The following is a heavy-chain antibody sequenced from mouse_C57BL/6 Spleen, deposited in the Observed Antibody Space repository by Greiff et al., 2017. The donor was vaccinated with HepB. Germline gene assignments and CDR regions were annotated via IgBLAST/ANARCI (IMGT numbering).Heavy chain of an antibody. D-gene: IGHD2-14*01. CDR3: ASSLGYYDAMDY. Sequence: EVQLQQSVAELVRPGASVKLSCTASGFNIKNTYMNWVKQRPEQGLEWIGRIDPANGNTKYAPKFQGKATITADTSSNTAYLQLSSLTSEDTAIYYCASSLGYYDAMDYWGQGTSVTVSS. CDR2: IDPANGNT. CDR1: GFNIKNTY. J-gene: IGHJ4*01. V-gene: IGHV14-3*01.